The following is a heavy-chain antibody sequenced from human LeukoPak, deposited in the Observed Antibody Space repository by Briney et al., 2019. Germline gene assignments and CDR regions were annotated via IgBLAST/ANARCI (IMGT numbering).Heavy chain of an antibody. CDR2: ISGSGGST. Sequence: GGSLRLSCAASGFTFSSYAMSWVRQATGKGLEWVSHISGSGGSTYYADSVKGRFTISRDNSKNTLYLQMNSLRAEDTAVYHCAKDLSYGMDVWGQGTTVTVSS. J-gene: IGHJ6*02. V-gene: IGHV3-23*01. CDR1: GFTFSSYA. CDR3: AKDLSYGMDV.